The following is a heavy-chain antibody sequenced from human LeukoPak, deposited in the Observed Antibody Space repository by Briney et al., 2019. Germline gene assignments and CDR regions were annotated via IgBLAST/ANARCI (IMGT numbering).Heavy chain of an antibody. CDR2: VNPNSGNT. Sequence: ASVKVSCKTSGYTFTSYDLNWVRQATGQGLEWMGWVNPNSGNTGYAQKLQGRVTMTTDTSTSTAYMELRSLRSDDTAVYYCARGEYYGSGSSPDYWGQGTLVTVSS. CDR1: GYTFTSYD. D-gene: IGHD3-10*01. CDR3: ARGEYYGSGSSPDY. J-gene: IGHJ4*02. V-gene: IGHV1-8*01.